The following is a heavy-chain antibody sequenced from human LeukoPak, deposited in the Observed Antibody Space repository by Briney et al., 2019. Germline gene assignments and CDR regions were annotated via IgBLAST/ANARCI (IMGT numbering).Heavy chain of an antibody. J-gene: IGHJ3*02. CDR3: AKGAVAGTRVAFDI. V-gene: IGHV3-30*02. CDR2: IRYDGSNK. D-gene: IGHD6-19*01. CDR1: GFTFSSYG. Sequence: GGSLTLSCAACGFTFSSYGKHWVRQAPGKGLVWVAFIRYDGSNKYYADSVKGRFTISRDNSKNTLYLQMNSLRAEDTAVYYCAKGAVAGTRVAFDIWGQGTMVTVSS.